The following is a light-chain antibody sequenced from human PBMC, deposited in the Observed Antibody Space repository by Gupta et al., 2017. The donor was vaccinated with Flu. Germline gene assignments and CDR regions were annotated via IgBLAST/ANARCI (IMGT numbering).Light chain of an antibody. Sequence: GTLSLSPGERVTLSCRASQSVTSDYVAWYQQRPGQSPRLLIYGASSRVTGIPDRFSGRGSGTDFTLTISRLEPEDFAMYYCQQYGLSPKTFGQGTKVEVK. CDR1: QSVTSDY. J-gene: IGKJ1*01. V-gene: IGKV3-20*01. CDR3: QQYGLSPKT. CDR2: GAS.